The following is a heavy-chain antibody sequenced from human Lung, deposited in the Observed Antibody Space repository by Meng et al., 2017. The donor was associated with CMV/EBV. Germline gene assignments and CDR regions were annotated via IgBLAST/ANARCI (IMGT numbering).Heavy chain of an antibody. V-gene: IGHV1-2*06. D-gene: IGHD6-19*01. Sequence: VQLVQSGAEDKRPGAPLKISCQASGYSFSGFYLNWARQAPGHGLEWLGRVNPISDDTHLAQKFEGRITVTRGATINTAFMELTRLRPDDTAVYYCAKSSDNGWSSWGPGTLVTVSS. CDR2: VNPISDDT. CDR1: GYSFSGFY. CDR3: AKSSDNGWSS. J-gene: IGHJ4*01.